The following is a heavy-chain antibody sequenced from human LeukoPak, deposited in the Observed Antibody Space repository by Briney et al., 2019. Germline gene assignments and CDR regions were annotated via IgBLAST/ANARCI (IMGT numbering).Heavy chain of an antibody. D-gene: IGHD2-8*01. CDR1: GYTFTGYY. CDR3: ARDPEYCTNGVCYIEGY. Sequence: ASVKVSCKASGYTFTGYYMHWVRQAPGQGLEWMGRINPNSGGTNYAQKFQGRVTMTRDTSISTAYMELSRLRSDDTAVYYCARDPEYCTNGVCYIEGYWGQGTLVTVPS. J-gene: IGHJ4*02. V-gene: IGHV1-2*06. CDR2: INPNSGGT.